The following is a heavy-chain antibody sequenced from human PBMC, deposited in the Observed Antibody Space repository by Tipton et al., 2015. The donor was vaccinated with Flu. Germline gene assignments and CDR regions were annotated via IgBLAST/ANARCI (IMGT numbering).Heavy chain of an antibody. J-gene: IGHJ4*02. Sequence: SLRLSCAASGFTFSSYSMNWVRQAPGKGLEWVAVIWYDGSNKYYADSVKGRFTISRDNSKNTLYLQMNSLRAEDTAVYYCARDRLERFFDYWGQGTLVTVSS. CDR2: IWYDGSNK. CDR1: GFTFSSYS. V-gene: IGHV3-33*08. D-gene: IGHD1-1*01. CDR3: ARDRLERFFDY.